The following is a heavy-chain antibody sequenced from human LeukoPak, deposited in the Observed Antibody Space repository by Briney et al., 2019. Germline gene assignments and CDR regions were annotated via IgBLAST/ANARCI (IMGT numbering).Heavy chain of an antibody. D-gene: IGHD1-14*01. CDR1: GFTFNRYC. J-gene: IGHJ3*01. CDR3: AREYR. CDR2: INEEGSVK. Sequence: PGGSLRLSCTASGFTFNRYCMSWVRQAPGKGLEWVASINEEGSVKYYVDSVTGRFTISIDNAKNSLHLQMNSLKFEDSAVYYCAREYRWGQGTMVTVSS. V-gene: IGHV3-7*01.